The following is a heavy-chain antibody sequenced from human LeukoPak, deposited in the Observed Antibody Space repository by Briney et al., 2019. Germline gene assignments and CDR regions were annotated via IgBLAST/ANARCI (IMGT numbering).Heavy chain of an antibody. J-gene: IGHJ4*02. CDR3: ARDREIHFDY. CDR1: GGSISSSSYY. D-gene: IGHD1-26*01. Sequence: SETLSLTCTVSGGSISSSSYYWGWIRQPPGKGLEWIGSIYYSGSTYYNPSLKSRVTISVDTSENQFSLKLSSVTAADTAVYYCARDREIHFDYWGQGTLVTVSS. CDR2: IYYSGST. V-gene: IGHV4-39*07.